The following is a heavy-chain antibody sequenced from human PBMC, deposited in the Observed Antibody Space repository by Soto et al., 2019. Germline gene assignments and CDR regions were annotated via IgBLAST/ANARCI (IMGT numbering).Heavy chain of an antibody. V-gene: IGHV3-30-3*01. D-gene: IGHD4-17*01. CDR2: ISNDGTYT. J-gene: IGHJ5*02. CDR3: AVGYGGSRRNWFDP. Sequence: QVQLVESGGGVVQSGTSLRLACAASGFTFSNYAVHWVRQAPGKGLEWVAAISNDGTYTYYADSVKGQFTISRDNSKSTLYHQVNTLRPEDTAVYFCAVGYGGSRRNWFDPWGQGTLVTVSS. CDR1: GFTFSNYA.